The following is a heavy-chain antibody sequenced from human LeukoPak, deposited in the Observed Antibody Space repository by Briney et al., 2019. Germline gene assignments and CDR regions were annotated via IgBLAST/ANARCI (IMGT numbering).Heavy chain of an antibody. J-gene: IGHJ4*02. CDR3: AKDAICSSTSCYVDY. Sequence: GGSLRLSCAASGFTFSSYAMSWVRQAPGKGLEWVSAISGSGGSTYYADSEKGRFTISRDNSKNTLYLQMNSLRAEDTAVYYCAKDAICSSTSCYVDYWGQGTLVTVSS. CDR1: GFTFSSYA. CDR2: ISGSGGST. V-gene: IGHV3-23*01. D-gene: IGHD2-2*01.